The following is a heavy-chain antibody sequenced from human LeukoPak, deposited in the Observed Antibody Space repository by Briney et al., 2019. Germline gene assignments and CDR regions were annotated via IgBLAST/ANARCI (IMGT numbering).Heavy chain of an antibody. D-gene: IGHD5-18*01. J-gene: IGHJ4*02. Sequence: EASVKVSCKASGGTFSSYAISWVRQAPGQGLEWMGGIIPISGTANYAQKFQGRVTITADESTSTAYMELSSLRSEDTAVYYCARDPGVDTAMVRFSGGSDYWGQGTLVTVSS. CDR1: GGTFSSYA. V-gene: IGHV1-69*01. CDR3: ARDPGVDTAMVRFSGGSDY. CDR2: IIPISGTA.